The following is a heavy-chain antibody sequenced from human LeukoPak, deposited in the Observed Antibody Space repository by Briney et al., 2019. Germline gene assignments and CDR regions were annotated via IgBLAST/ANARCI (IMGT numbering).Heavy chain of an antibody. CDR3: ARKDGYSYGYNY. D-gene: IGHD5-18*01. Sequence: SQTLSLTCTVSGGSISSGDYYWSWIRQPPGKGLEWIGYIYYSGSTNYNPSLKSRVTISVDTSKNQFSLKLSSVTAADTAVYYCARKDGYSYGYNYWGQGTLVTVSS. CDR2: IYYSGST. CDR1: GGSISSGDYY. V-gene: IGHV4-30-4*01. J-gene: IGHJ4*02.